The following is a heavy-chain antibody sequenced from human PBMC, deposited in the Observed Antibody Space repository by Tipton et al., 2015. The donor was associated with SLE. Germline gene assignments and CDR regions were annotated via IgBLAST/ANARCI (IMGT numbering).Heavy chain of an antibody. CDR3: ARVHRFNWYFDL. CDR2: INHSGST. V-gene: IGHV4-39*07. J-gene: IGHJ2*01. D-gene: IGHD3-16*01. Sequence: LRLSCTVSGGSISSSSYYWGWIRQPPGKGLEWIGEINHSGSTNYNPSLKSRVTISVDTSKNQFSLKLSSVTAADTAVYYCARVHRFNWYFDLWGRGTLVTVSS. CDR1: GGSISSSSYY.